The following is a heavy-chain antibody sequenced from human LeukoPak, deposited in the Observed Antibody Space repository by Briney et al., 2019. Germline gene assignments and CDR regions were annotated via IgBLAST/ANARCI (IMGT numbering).Heavy chain of an antibody. CDR3: ARDHQQLVPAHFDY. D-gene: IGHD6-13*01. Sequence: GGSLRLSCAASGFTFSDYYMSWIRQAPGKGLEWVSYISSSGSTIYYADSVKGRLTISRDNAKNSLYLQMNSLRAEDTAVYYCARDHQQLVPAHFDYWGQGTLVTVSS. V-gene: IGHV3-11*04. CDR1: GFTFSDYY. CDR2: ISSSGSTI. J-gene: IGHJ4*02.